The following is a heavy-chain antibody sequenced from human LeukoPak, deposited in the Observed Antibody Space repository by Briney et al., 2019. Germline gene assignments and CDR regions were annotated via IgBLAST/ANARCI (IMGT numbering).Heavy chain of an antibody. CDR1: AFIFSGHW. J-gene: IGHJ6*02. CDR3: ASARASLYGMDV. V-gene: IGHV3-7*03. Sequence: GGSLRLSCEGSAFIFSGHWMNWVRQTPGKGLEWVASIKEDGSVRQYVDSVKGRFSISRDNTKGSLFLQLNSLRAEDTAVYYCASARASLYGMDVWGQGTTVTVSS. CDR2: IKEDGSVR. D-gene: IGHD2-2*01.